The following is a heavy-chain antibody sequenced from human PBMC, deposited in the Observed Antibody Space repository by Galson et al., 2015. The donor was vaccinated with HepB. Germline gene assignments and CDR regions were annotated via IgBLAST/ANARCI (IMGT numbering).Heavy chain of an antibody. Sequence: SVKVSFKASGYTFTSYGISWVRQAPGQGLEWMGWISAYNGNTNYAQELQGRVTMTTDTSTSTAYMELRSLRSDDTTVYYCARDRAVVVVVAATGNWFDPWGQGTLVTVSS. CDR3: ARDRAVVVVVAATGNWFDP. J-gene: IGHJ5*02. CDR1: GYTFTSYG. V-gene: IGHV1-18*04. CDR2: ISAYNGNT. D-gene: IGHD2-15*01.